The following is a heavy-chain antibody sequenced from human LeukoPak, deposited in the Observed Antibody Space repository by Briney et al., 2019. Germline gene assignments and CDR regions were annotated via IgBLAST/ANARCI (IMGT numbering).Heavy chain of an antibody. D-gene: IGHD6-25*01. V-gene: IGHV3-23*01. J-gene: IGHJ4*02. CDR1: GFTFNIYA. Sequence: GGSLRLSCAVSGFTFNIYAMAWFRQAPGKGLEWVSVISGSTTFTSYADSVRGRFTISRDNSKNTLYLQMNSLSAEDTAVYYCATSLYSGSLFRYWGQGTLVTVSS. CDR2: ISGSTTFT. CDR3: ATSLYSGSLFRY.